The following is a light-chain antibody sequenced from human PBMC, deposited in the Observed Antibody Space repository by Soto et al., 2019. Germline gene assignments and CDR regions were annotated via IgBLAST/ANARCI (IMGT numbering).Light chain of an antibody. V-gene: IGLV1-44*01. CDR3: AALDDSLNSVYV. CDR2: SNN. CDR1: NSNIGSHT. Sequence: QSALTQPPSASGTPGQRVTMSCSGGNSNIGSHTVNWYQHLPGTAPTLLIFSNNQRPSGVPARFSGSKSGTSASLAISGLQSGDEGDYYCAALDDSLNSVYVLGSATKVIVL. J-gene: IGLJ1*01.